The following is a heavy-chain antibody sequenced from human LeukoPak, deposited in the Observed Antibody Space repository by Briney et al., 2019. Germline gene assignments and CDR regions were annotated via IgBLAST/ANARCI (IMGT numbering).Heavy chain of an antibody. CDR2: IYTSGST. D-gene: IGHD3-10*01. CDR1: GGSISSGSYY. CDR3: ARGYGPGWFDP. J-gene: IGHJ5*02. Sequence: SQTLSLTCTVSGGSISSGSYYWSWIRQPAGKGLEWIGRIYTSGSTNYNPSLKSRVTISVDTSKNQFSLELSSVTAADTAVYYCARGYGPGWFDPWGQGTLVTVSS. V-gene: IGHV4-61*02.